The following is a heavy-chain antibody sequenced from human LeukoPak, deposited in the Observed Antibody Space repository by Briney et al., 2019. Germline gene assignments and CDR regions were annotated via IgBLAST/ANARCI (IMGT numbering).Heavy chain of an antibody. J-gene: IGHJ6*02. Sequence: GASVKVSCKASGYTSTSYDINWVRQATGQGLEWMGWMNPNSGNTGYAQKFQGRVTMTRNTSISTAYMELSSLRSEDTAVYYCARDSAMVLWYYYGMDVWGQGTTVTVSS. V-gene: IGHV1-8*01. CDR2: MNPNSGNT. D-gene: IGHD2-2*01. CDR1: GYTSTSYD. CDR3: ARDSAMVLWYYYGMDV.